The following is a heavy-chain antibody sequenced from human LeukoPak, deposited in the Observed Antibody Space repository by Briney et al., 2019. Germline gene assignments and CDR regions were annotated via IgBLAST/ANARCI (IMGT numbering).Heavy chain of an antibody. CDR2: ISYDGDNK. J-gene: IGHJ4*02. CDR1: GFTFSNYG. CDR3: AKADLGYGSGNHRVPHFDY. Sequence: TGGSLRLSCAASGFTFSNYGIHWVRQAPGKGLEWLAVISYDGDNKYYADSVKGRFTISGDNSKNTLYLQMNSLRAEDTAVYYCAKADLGYGSGNHRVPHFDYRGQGTLVTVSS. V-gene: IGHV3-30*18. D-gene: IGHD3-10*01.